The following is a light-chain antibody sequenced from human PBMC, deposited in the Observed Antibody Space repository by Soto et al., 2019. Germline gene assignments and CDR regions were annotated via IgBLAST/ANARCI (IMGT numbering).Light chain of an antibody. CDR2: EVS. CDR3: NPYTTDSTLV. J-gene: IGLJ1*01. CDR1: SSDVGYYNY. Sequence: QSALTQPASVSGSPGQSITISCTGTSSDVGYYNYVSWYQQHPGKAPKLMIFEVSNRPSGVSNRFSGSKSGNTASLTISGLQAEDEADYYCNPYTTDSTLVFGTGTKLTVL. V-gene: IGLV2-14*01.